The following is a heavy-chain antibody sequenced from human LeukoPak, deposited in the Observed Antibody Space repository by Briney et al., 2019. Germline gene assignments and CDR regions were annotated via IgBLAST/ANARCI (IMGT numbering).Heavy chain of an antibody. CDR1: GGSISSGSYY. J-gene: IGHJ4*02. V-gene: IGHV4-39*07. CDR2: IYYSGST. D-gene: IGHD3-9*01. CDR3: AREYYDILTGGRVIDY. Sequence: SETLSLTCTVSGGSISSGSYYWGWIRQPPGKGLEWIGSIYYSGSTYYNPSLKSRVTISVDTSKNQFSLKLSSVTAADTAVYYCAREYYDILTGGRVIDYWGQGTLVTVSS.